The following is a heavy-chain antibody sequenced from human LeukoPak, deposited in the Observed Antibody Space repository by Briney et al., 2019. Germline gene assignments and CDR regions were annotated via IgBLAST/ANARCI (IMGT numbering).Heavy chain of an antibody. J-gene: IGHJ3*02. Sequence: GGSLRLSCAASGFTVSSNYMSWVRQAPGKGLEWVSVIYSGGSTYYADSVKGRFTISRDNSKNTLYLQMNSLRAEDTAVYYCARQAGRNYYDGHDAFDIWGQGTMVTVSS. V-gene: IGHV3-53*01. D-gene: IGHD3-22*01. CDR2: IYSGGST. CDR1: GFTVSSNY. CDR3: ARQAGRNYYDGHDAFDI.